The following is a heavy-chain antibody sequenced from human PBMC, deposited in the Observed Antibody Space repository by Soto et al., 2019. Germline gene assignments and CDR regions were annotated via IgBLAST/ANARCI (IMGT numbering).Heavy chain of an antibody. D-gene: IGHD6-6*01. CDR2: INHSGST. CDR3: ARKPYSSSSPPLYYYGMDV. Sequence: SETLSLTCAVYGGSFSAYYWGWIRQPPGTGLEWIGEINHSGSTNYNPSLKSRVTISVDTSKNQFSLKLSSVTAADTAVYYCARKPYSSSSPPLYYYGMDVWGQGTTVTVSS. CDR1: GGSFSAYY. V-gene: IGHV4-34*01. J-gene: IGHJ6*02.